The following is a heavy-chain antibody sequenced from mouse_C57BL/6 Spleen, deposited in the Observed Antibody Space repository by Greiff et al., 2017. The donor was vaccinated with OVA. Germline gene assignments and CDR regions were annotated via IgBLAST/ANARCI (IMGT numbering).Heavy chain of an antibody. V-gene: IGHV1-15*01. CDR1: GYTFTDYE. D-gene: IGHD1-1*01. CDR3: TREGYGGY. J-gene: IGHJ2*01. CDR2: IDPETGGT. Sequence: VQLQESGAELVRPGASVTLSCKASGYTFTDYEMHWVKQTPVHGLEWIGAIDPETGGTAYNQKFKGKAILTADKSSSTAYMELRSLTSEDSAVYYCTREGYGGYWGQGTTLTVSS.